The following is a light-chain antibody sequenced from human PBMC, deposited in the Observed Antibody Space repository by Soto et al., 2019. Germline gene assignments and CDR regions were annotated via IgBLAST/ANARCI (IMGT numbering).Light chain of an antibody. Sequence: QSALTQPASVSGYPGQSITISCTGTSSDVGGYNFVSWYQQHPGKAPRLIIYEVSSRPSGVSYRFSGSKSGNTASLTISGLQAEDEADYYCSSYTVRNTLVLFGGGTKLTVL. CDR1: SSDVGGYNF. CDR3: SSYTVRNTLVL. J-gene: IGLJ3*02. CDR2: EVS. V-gene: IGLV2-14*01.